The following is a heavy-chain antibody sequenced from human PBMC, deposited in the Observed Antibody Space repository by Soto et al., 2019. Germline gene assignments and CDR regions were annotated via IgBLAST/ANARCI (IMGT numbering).Heavy chain of an antibody. CDR2: IYYSGST. Sequence: SETLSLTCTVSGGSISSSNYYWGWIRQPPGKGLEWIGSIYYSGSTYYNPSLKSRVTISVDTSKNKFSLKLSSVTAADTAVYYCARDEAMRYYYYGMDVWGQGTTVTVSS. J-gene: IGHJ6*02. CDR1: GGSISSSNYY. CDR3: ARDEAMRYYYYGMDV. D-gene: IGHD2-2*01. V-gene: IGHV4-39*02.